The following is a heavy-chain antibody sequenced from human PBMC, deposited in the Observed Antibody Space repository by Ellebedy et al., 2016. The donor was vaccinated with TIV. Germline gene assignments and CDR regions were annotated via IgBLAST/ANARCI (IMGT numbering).Heavy chain of an antibody. D-gene: IGHD4-17*01. Sequence: ASVKVSXXASGYTFTGYYMHWVRQAPGQGLEWMGWINPNSGGTNYAQKFQGRVTMTRDTSISTAYMELSRLRSDDTAVYYCARLATVTTWGYWGQGTLVTVSS. V-gene: IGHV1-2*02. CDR2: INPNSGGT. CDR1: GYTFTGYY. J-gene: IGHJ4*02. CDR3: ARLATVTTWGY.